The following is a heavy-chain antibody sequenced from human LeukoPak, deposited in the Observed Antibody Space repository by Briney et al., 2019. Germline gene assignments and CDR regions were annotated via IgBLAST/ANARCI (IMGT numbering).Heavy chain of an antibody. V-gene: IGHV4-39*07. D-gene: IGHD6-13*01. CDR3: ARGGGISHYYYYMDV. CDR1: GGSISSSSYY. Sequence: PSETLSLTCTVSGGSISSSSYYWGWIRQPPGKGLEWIGSIYYSGSTNYNPSLKSRVTISVDTSKNQFSLKLSSVTAADTAVYYCARGGGISHYYYYMDVWGKGTTVTISS. J-gene: IGHJ6*03. CDR2: IYYSGST.